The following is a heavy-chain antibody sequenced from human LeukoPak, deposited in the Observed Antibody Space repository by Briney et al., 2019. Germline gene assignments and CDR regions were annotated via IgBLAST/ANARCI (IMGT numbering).Heavy chain of an antibody. CDR2: IYYSGRT. CDR3: ARGRITIFGVMVPLDH. J-gene: IGHJ4*02. CDR1: GGSISSYY. V-gene: IGHV4-59*01. Sequence: PSETLSLTCTVSGGSISSYYWSWIRQPPGKGLEWIGYIYYSGRTSYNPSLKRRPTISIDTSKNQLSLQLRSVTAADTAVYYCARGRITIFGVMVPLDHWGQGTLVTVSS. D-gene: IGHD3-3*01.